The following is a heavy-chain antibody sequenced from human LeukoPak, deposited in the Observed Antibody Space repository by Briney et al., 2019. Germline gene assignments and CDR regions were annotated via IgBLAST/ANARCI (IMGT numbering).Heavy chain of an antibody. D-gene: IGHD3-22*01. V-gene: IGHV3-30*02. CDR2: IWYGGSNK. J-gene: IGHJ4*02. CDR3: AKGAADYYDSSGYYSFDY. CDR1: GFTFSSYG. Sequence: PGGSLRLSCAASGFTFSSYGMHWVRQAPGKGLEWVAVIWYGGSNKYYADSVKGRFTISRDNSKNTLYLQMNSLRAEDTAVYYCAKGAADYYDSSGYYSFDYWGQGTLVTVSS.